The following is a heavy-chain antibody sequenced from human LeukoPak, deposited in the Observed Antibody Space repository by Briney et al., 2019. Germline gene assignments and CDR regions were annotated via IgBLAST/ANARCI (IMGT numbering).Heavy chain of an antibody. CDR3: ANYFVGNGGRGY. Sequence: PSETLSLTRTVSGDSINSGNSHWTWIRQPPGKGLEWLGSVYDSWNNYYNPSLESRITMSVDTSKNQYSLELSSVIAADTAVYYCANYFVGNGGRGYWGQGALVTVSS. CDR2: VYDSWNN. V-gene: IGHV4-30-4*01. CDR1: GDSINSGNSH. D-gene: IGHD3-10*02. J-gene: IGHJ4*02.